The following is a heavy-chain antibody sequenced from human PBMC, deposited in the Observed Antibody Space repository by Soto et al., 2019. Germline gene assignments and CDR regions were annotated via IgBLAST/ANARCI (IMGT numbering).Heavy chain of an antibody. J-gene: IGHJ3*01. CDR1: GAIVASVEKY. V-gene: IGHV4-30-4*08. D-gene: IGHD5-18*01. CDR2: SYDSGAT. Sequence: SETLSLTCRVSGAIVASVEKYFICVVERPWNGLEWLGYSYDSGATSYTSSLKSRVTLTLARPNNQCSLKLRDVTAADTAVYSCVRVLAHGYIGNVWGHGTLVNVS. CDR3: VRVLAHGYIGNV.